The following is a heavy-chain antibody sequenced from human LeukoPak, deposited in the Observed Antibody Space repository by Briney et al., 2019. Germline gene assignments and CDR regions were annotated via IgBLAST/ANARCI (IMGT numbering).Heavy chain of an antibody. CDR2: IIPIFGTA. Sequence: GASVKVSCKASRGTFSSYAISSVRQAPGQGLEWMGGIIPIFGTANYAQKFQGRVTITADESTSTAYMELSSLRSEDTAVYYCARSSGFMYYDFWRLDYWGQGTLVTFSS. CDR1: RGTFSSYA. V-gene: IGHV1-69*13. D-gene: IGHD3-3*01. J-gene: IGHJ4*02. CDR3: ARSSGFMYYDFWRLDY.